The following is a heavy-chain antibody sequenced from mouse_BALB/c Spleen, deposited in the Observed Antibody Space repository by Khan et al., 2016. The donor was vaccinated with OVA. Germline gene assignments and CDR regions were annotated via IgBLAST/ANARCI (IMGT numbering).Heavy chain of an antibody. CDR2: IDPSTDYT. CDR3: ARGGLYGIVVY. V-gene: IGHV1-7*01. J-gene: IGHJ3*01. D-gene: IGHD2-1*01. CDR1: GYTFTTYW. Sequence: QMQLEESGTELAKPGASVRMSCKTSGYTFTTYWIHWVKQRPGQGLEWIGYIDPSTDYTDYNQKFKDKATLTADKSSSTAYMQLSSLTSEDSAVYSCARGGLYGIVVYWGQGTLVTVSA.